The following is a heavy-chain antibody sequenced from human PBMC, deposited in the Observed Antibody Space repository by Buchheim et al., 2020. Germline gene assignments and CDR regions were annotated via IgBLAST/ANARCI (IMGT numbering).Heavy chain of an antibody. V-gene: IGHV3-48*03. CDR3: ARGCPPPGYFDL. J-gene: IGHJ2*01. CDR1: GFTFSSYE. CDR2: ISSSGRTI. Sequence: EVQLVESGGGLVQPGGALRLSCAASGFTFSSYEMNWVRQAPGKGLEWVSYISSSGRTIYYADSVKGRFTISRDNAQHSLYLQMNSLRAEETAVYYCARGCPPPGYFDLWGRGTL.